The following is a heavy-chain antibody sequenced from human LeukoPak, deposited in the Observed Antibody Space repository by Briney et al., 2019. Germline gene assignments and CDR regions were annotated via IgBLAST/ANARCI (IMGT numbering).Heavy chain of an antibody. J-gene: IGHJ4*02. V-gene: IGHV3-21*01. CDR3: ARQASRGYHILDN. D-gene: IGHD3-22*01. CDR1: GFTFSSYG. CDR2: ISMSSNYI. Sequence: GGSLRLSCAASGFTFSSYGIHWVRQAPGKGLEWVSFISMSSNYIYYADSVKGRSTISRDSAKNSLFLQMNSLRVEDTAIYYCARQASRGYHILDNWGQGTLVTVSS.